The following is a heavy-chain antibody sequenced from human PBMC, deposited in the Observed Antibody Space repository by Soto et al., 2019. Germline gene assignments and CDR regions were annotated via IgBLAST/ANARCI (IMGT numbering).Heavy chain of an antibody. CDR1: GHTFTSYG. Sequence: ASVKVSCKASGHTFTSYGISWVRQAPGQGLEWMGWISAYNGNTNYARKLQGRVTMTTDTSTSTAYMELRSLRSDDTAVYYCARDQYDFRSGSYYYGMDVWGQGTTVTVSS. D-gene: IGHD3-3*01. J-gene: IGHJ6*02. V-gene: IGHV1-18*04. CDR3: ARDQYDFRSGSYYYGMDV. CDR2: ISAYNGNT.